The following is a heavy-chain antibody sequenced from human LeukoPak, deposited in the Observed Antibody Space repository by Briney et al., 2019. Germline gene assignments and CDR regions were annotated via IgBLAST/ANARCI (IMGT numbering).Heavy chain of an antibody. Sequence: GGSLRLSCAASGFTFDDYGMSWVRQAPGKGLEWVSVILTAGKTYYADSVKGRFTISRDDSKNMVYLQMNSLRAEDTAVYFCAREGYSSGWFRLWGQGTLVTVSS. CDR1: GFTFDDYG. J-gene: IGHJ4*02. D-gene: IGHD6-19*01. CDR2: ILTAGKT. V-gene: IGHV3-53*01. CDR3: AREGYSSGWFRL.